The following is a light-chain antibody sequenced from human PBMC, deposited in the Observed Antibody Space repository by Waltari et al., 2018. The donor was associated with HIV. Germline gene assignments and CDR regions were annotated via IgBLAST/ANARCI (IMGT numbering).Light chain of an antibody. V-gene: IGKV1-27*01. Sequence: DIHMTQSPSSLSASVGDRVPVTCRASQDISVYVAWYQQKPGKAPKLLIYAASTLQSEVPSRFSGSGSGTDFTLTISSLQPEDVASYYCQKYDSAPYPFGQGTKLEIK. CDR3: QKYDSAPYP. CDR1: QDISVY. CDR2: AAS. J-gene: IGKJ2*01.